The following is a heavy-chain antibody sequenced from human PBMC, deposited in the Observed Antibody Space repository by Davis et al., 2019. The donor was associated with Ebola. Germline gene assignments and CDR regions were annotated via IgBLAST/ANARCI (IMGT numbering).Heavy chain of an antibody. V-gene: IGHV1-18*01. J-gene: IGHJ4*02. Sequence: ASVKVSCKASGYTFTSYGISWVRQAPGQGLEWMGWISAYNGNTNYAQKLQGRVTMTTDTSTSTAYMELRSLRSDDTAVYYCARRGKYVVPAALPDYWGQGTLVTVSS. CDR1: GYTFTSYG. CDR3: ARRGKYVVPAALPDY. D-gene: IGHD2-2*01. CDR2: ISAYNGNT.